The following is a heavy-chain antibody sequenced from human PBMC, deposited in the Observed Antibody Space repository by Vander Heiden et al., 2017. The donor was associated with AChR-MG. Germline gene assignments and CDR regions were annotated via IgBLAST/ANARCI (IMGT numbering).Heavy chain of an antibody. CDR1: GFIFKNYD. CDR2: ISYDGSNK. D-gene: IGHD3-16*01. Sequence: QVQLVESGGGVVQPGRSLRLSCAASGFIFKNYDMYWVRQAPGKGLEWVAVISYDGSNKYYEDSVQGRFTSVRDNSKNTLYRQMNTLTAEDTAVYYCARGAELGASYCDHWGQGTRVTVSS. V-gene: IGHV3-30*04. J-gene: IGHJ4*02. CDR3: ARGAELGASYCDH.